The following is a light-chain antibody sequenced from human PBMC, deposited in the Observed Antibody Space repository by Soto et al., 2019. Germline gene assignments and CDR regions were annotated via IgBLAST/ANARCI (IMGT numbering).Light chain of an antibody. CDR2: EVS. CDR3: SSYTSSSTDV. J-gene: IGLJ1*01. V-gene: IGLV2-14*01. CDR1: SSDVGGYNY. Sequence: QSALTQPASVSGSPGQSITISCTGTSSDVGGYNYVSWYQQHPGKAPKLMIYEVSNRPSGVSNRFSGSKSGNTASLTISGLQAEDEADYYCSSYTSSSTDVFRPGTKVTVL.